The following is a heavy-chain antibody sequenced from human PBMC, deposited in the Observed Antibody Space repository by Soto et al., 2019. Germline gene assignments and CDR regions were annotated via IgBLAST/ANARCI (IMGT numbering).Heavy chain of an antibody. D-gene: IGHD3-22*01. CDR1: GLTFSSYS. V-gene: IGHV3-33*08. Sequence: GGSLRLSCAASGLTFSSYSMNWVRQAPGKGLEWVAVICCAGSNIYYADSVKGRFTISRDNSKNTLYLQMNSLGAEDTAVYYCARGGVVAPDYWGQGTLVTVSS. J-gene: IGHJ4*02. CDR3: ARGGVVAPDY. CDR2: ICCAGSNI.